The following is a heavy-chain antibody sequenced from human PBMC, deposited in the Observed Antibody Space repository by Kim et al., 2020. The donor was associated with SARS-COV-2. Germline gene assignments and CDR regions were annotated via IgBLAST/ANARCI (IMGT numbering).Heavy chain of an antibody. CDR3: ARGGPRNEVDSDD. Sequence: SETLSLTCAVSGGSISGYYWSWIRQPPGKGLEWIGEINHSGSTNYNPSLKSRVTISVDTSKNQFSLKLSSVTAADTAVYYCARGGPRNEVDSDDWGQGT. J-gene: IGHJ4*02. CDR2: INHSGST. V-gene: IGHV4-34*01. D-gene: IGHD1-1*01. CDR1: GGSISGYY.